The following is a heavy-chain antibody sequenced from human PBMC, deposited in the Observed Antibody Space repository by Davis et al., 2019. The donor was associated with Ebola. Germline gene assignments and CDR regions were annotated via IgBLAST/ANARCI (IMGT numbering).Heavy chain of an antibody. J-gene: IGHJ4*02. CDR1: GGSISSSSYY. Sequence: PSETLSLTCTVSGGSISSSSYYWGWIRQPPGKGLEWIGSIYYSGSTYYNPSLKSRVTISVDTSKNQFSLKLSSVTAADTAVYYCAGGFYGGKIDYWGQGTLVTVSS. CDR2: IYYSGST. V-gene: IGHV4-39*07. CDR3: AGGFYGGKIDY. D-gene: IGHD4-23*01.